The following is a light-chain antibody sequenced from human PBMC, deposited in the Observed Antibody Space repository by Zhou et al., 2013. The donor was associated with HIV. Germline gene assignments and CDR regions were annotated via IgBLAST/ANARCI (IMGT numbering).Light chain of an antibody. V-gene: IGKV3-20*01. J-gene: IGKJ5*01. CDR1: QSVSSIY. CDR2: GAS. CDR3: QQYGSSLIT. Sequence: EIVLTQSPGTLSLSPGERASLSCRASQSVSSIYLAWYQQKPGQTPRLLIYGASSRATGIPDRFSGSGSGTDFTLTISRLGPEDFAVYYCQQYGSSLITFGQGTRLEIK.